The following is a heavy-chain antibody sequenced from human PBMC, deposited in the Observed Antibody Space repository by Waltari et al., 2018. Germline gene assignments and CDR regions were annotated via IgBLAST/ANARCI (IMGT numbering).Heavy chain of an antibody. Sequence: QVQLQESGPGLVKPSQTLSLTCTVSGGSISSGGYYWSWIRQHPGKGLEWIGYIYYSGSTYYNPSLKSRVTISVDTSKNQFSRKLSSVTAADTAVYYCARKREYNWNYGAFDIWGQGTMVTVSS. D-gene: IGHD1-7*01. CDR3: ARKREYNWNYGAFDI. J-gene: IGHJ3*02. CDR2: IYYSGST. V-gene: IGHV4-31*03. CDR1: GGSISSGGYY.